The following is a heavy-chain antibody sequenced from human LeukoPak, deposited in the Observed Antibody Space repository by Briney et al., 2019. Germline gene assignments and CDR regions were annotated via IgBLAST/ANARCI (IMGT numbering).Heavy chain of an antibody. CDR1: GFTFSSRW. D-gene: IGHD3-10*01. J-gene: IGHJ4*02. CDR3: ARDIVIGSGTYLD. CDR2: IGEDGSNT. Sequence: AGGSLRLSCAASGFTFSSRWMHWVRQAPGKGLVWVSRIGEDGSNTNYADSVKGRFTISRDNAKSTLYLQMNSLRAEDTAVYYCARDIVIGSGTYLDGGQGTLVTVSA. V-gene: IGHV3-74*01.